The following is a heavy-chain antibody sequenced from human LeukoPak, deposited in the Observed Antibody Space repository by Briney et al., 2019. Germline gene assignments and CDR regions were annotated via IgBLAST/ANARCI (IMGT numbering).Heavy chain of an antibody. CDR1: GFTLSSNY. CDR2: IYSGGST. J-gene: IGHJ4*02. Sequence: GGSLRLSCAASGFTLSSNYMSWVRQAPGKGLEWVSVIYSGGSTYYPDSVKGRFTISRDNSKNTLYLQMNSLRAEDTAVYYCASTRWPTDYWGQGTLVTVSS. D-gene: IGHD5-24*01. V-gene: IGHV3-66*01. CDR3: ASTRWPTDY.